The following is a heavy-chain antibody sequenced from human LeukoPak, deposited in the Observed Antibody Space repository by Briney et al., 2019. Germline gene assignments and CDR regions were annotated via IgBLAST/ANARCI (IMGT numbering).Heavy chain of an antibody. CDR2: ISYDGSNE. V-gene: IGHV3-30-3*01. Sequence: GGSLRLSCAASGFTFSGYAMHWVSQAPGKGLEWVAVISYDGSNEYYADSVKGRFTIPRDNSKNTLYLQMNSLSVEETAVYYCAIVVYYASAPFSYFDYRGQGTLVTVSS. CDR1: GFTFSGYA. CDR3: AIVVYYASAPFSYFDY. J-gene: IGHJ4*02. D-gene: IGHD3-10*01.